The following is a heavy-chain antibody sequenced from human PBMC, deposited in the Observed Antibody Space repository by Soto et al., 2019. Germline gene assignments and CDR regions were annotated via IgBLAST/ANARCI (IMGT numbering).Heavy chain of an antibody. CDR2: ISYDGSNK. J-gene: IGHJ3*02. Sequence: GGSLRLYCAASGFTFSSYAMHWVRQDPGKGLEWVAVISYDGSNKYYADSVKGRFTISRDNSKNTLYLQMNSLRAEDTAVYYCAREGEPHISSSVAFDIWGQGTMVTVSS. CDR3: AREGEPHISSSVAFDI. D-gene: IGHD6-6*01. CDR1: GFTFSSYA. V-gene: IGHV3-30*04.